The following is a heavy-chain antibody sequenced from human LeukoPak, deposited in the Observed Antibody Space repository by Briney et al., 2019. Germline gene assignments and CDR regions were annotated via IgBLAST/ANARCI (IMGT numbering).Heavy chain of an antibody. Sequence: GGSLRLSCAASGFGFSISDMHCVRQSTGKGLEWVSSISIAGDTYYADSVKGRFIISRENAKSSLYLQMNSLRDGDTAVYYCTRGYNGYSGMDVWGQGTTVTVPS. CDR2: ISIAGDT. D-gene: IGHD3-22*01. V-gene: IGHV3-13*01. CDR1: GFGFSISD. CDR3: TRGYNGYSGMDV. J-gene: IGHJ6*02.